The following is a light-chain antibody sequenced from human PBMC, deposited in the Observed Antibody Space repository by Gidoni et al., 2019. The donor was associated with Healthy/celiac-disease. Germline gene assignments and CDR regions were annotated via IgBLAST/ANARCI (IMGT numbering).Light chain of an antibody. Sequence: IQMTQSPSSLSASVGDRVTISCRASQSISSYLNWYQQKPGKAPKRLISAASSLQSGVPTRFSGSGSGTDFTITISSLQPEDFATYYCQQSYRTPLTFXQXTKVEIK. CDR2: AAS. CDR3: QQSYRTPLT. CDR1: QSISSY. V-gene: IGKV1-39*01. J-gene: IGKJ1*01.